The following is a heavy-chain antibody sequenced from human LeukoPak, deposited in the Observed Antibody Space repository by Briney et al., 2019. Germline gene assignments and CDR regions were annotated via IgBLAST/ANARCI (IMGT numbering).Heavy chain of an antibody. CDR1: GFTFSNYW. J-gene: IGHJ6*03. D-gene: IGHD1-26*01. Sequence: GGSLRLSCAASGFTFSNYWMSWVRQAPGKGLEWVANINQHGSLTYYVDSVKGRFTISRDNAKNSLYLQMDSLRAEDTAVYYCARDPYSGGYGAYYYYYMDVWGKGTTVTISS. CDR2: INQHGSLT. V-gene: IGHV3-7*01. CDR3: ARDPYSGGYGAYYYYYMDV.